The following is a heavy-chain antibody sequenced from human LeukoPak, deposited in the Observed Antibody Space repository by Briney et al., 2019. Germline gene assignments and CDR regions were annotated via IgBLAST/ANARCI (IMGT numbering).Heavy chain of an antibody. J-gene: IGHJ6*03. CDR2: IKQDGSEK. CDR3: ARDPWCSSSWYPYYYYYYMDV. D-gene: IGHD6-13*01. V-gene: IGHV3-7*01. CDR1: GFTFSSYW. Sequence: PGGSLRLSCAASGFTFSSYWMSWVRQAPGKGLEWVANIKQDGSEKYYVDSVKGRFTISRDNAKNSLYLQMNSLRAEDTAVYYCARDPWCSSSWYPYYYYYYMDVWGKGTTVTISS.